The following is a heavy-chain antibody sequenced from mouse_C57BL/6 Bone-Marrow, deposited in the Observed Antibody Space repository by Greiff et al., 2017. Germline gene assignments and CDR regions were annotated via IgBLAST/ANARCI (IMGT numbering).Heavy chain of an antibody. V-gene: IGHV1-19*01. CDR2: INPYNGGT. CDR1: GYTFTDYY. D-gene: IGHD1-1*01. J-gene: IGHJ3*01. CDR3: ARGELRAY. Sequence: EVKLMASGPVLVKPGASVKMSCKASGYTFTDYYMNWVKQSHGKSLEWIGVINPYNGGTSYNQKFKGKATLTVDKSSSTAYMELNSLTSEDSAVYYCARGELRAYWGQGTLVTVSA.